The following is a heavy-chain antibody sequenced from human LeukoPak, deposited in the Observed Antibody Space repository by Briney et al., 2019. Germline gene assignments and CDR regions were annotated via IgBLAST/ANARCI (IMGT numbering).Heavy chain of an antibody. CDR3: AREGLGAAAGIFDY. Sequence: GGSLRLSCAASRFTFSSYAMSWVRQAPGEGLAWVSTLSGSGDSADYADSVKGRFTISRDSSKNTLSLQMSSLRAEDTAVYYCAREGLGAAAGIFDYWGQGTLVTVSS. CDR1: RFTFSSYA. J-gene: IGHJ4*02. CDR2: LSGSGDSA. D-gene: IGHD6-13*01. V-gene: IGHV3-23*01.